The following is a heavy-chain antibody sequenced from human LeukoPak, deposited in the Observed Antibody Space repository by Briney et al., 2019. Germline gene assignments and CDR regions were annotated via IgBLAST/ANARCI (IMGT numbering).Heavy chain of an antibody. J-gene: IGHJ6*03. CDR3: ATNEVVPAAYRYHYMDV. V-gene: IGHV5-51*01. Sequence: GESLKISCKGSGYSFTSYWIGWVRQMPGKGLEWMGIIYPGDSDTRYSPSFQGQVTISADKSISTAYLQWSSLKASDTAMYYCATNEVVPAAYRYHYMDVWGKGTTVTVSS. CDR2: IYPGDSDT. D-gene: IGHD2-2*01. CDR1: GYSFTSYW.